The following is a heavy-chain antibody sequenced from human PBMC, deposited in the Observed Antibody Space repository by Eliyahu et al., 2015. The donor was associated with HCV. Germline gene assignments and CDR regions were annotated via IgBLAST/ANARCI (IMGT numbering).Heavy chain of an antibody. CDR1: GGSITTYY. J-gene: IGHJ5*02. D-gene: IGHD6-19*01. V-gene: IGHV4-59*01. Sequence: QVQLQESGPGLVKPSETLSLTCTVSGGSITTYYWSWIRQPPGKGLXWIGYIHYSGRTNYNPSLKSRVTISIDTSKNQFSLNLTSVTAADTAMYYCASGGGGIAVTGTGGWFDPWGQGTLVTVSS. CDR3: ASGGGGIAVTGTGGWFDP. CDR2: IHYSGRT.